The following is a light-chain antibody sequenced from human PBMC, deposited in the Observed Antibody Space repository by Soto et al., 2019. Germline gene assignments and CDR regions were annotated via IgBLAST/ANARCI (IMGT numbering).Light chain of an antibody. CDR1: QSVSSIY. CDR2: GAS. CDR3: QQYGSSSWT. J-gene: IGKJ1*01. Sequence: EIVLTQSPGTLSLSPGDRATLSCRASQSVSSIYLAWYQHKPGQAPRLLIYGASSRATGIPDRFSGSGSGTDFTLTISRLEPEDFAVYYCQQYGSSSWTFGRGTTVEIK. V-gene: IGKV3-20*01.